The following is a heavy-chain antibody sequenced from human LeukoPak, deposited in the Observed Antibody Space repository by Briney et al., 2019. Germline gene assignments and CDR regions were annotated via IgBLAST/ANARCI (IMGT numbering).Heavy chain of an antibody. V-gene: IGHV4-59*08. CDR1: GGSISSYY. D-gene: IGHD3-10*01. J-gene: IGHJ5*02. Sequence: SETLSLTCTVSGGSISSYYWSWIRQPPGKGLEWIGYIYYSGSTNYNPSLRSRVTISVDTSKNQFSLKLSSVTAADTAVYYCARRREMVRGVIYWFDPWGQGTLVTVSS. CDR3: ARRREMVRGVIYWFDP. CDR2: IYYSGST.